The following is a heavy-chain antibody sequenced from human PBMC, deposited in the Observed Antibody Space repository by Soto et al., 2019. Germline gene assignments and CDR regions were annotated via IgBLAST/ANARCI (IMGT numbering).Heavy chain of an antibody. D-gene: IGHD1-1*01. Sequence: SETLSLTCTVSGGSISSGDYYWSWIRQPPGKGLEWIGYIYYSGSTYYNPSLKSRVTISVDTSKNQFSLKLSSVTAAATAAHYSDRPGDNPYGMDVWGQGTPVTVSS. CDR1: GGSISSGDYY. CDR2: IYYSGST. J-gene: IGHJ6*02. CDR3: DRPGDNPYGMDV. V-gene: IGHV4-30-4*01.